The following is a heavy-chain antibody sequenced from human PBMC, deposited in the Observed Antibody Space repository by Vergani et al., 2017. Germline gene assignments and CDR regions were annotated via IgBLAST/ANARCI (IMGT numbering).Heavy chain of an antibody. V-gene: IGHV5-51*03. CDR1: GYSFTSYW. Sequence: EVQLVQSGAEVKKPGESLKISCKGSGYSFTSYWIGWVRQMPGKGLEWMGIIYPGDSDTRYSPSFQGQVTISADKSISTAYLQWSSLKASDTAMYYCATVGDGYNLHWTWGAYFDYWGQGTLVNVSS. D-gene: IGHD5-24*01. CDR2: IYPGDSDT. J-gene: IGHJ4*02. CDR3: ATVGDGYNLHWTWGAYFDY.